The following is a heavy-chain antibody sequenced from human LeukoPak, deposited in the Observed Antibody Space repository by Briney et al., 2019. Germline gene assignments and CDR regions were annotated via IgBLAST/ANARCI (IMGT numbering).Heavy chain of an antibody. Sequence: ASVKVSCKTSGYSFTSYGISWVRQASGQGQEWMGWISATNGNTNYAQKLQGRVTMTTDTSTSTAYMELRSLRSDDTAVYYCARDYDFWSGYYYDYWGQGTLVTVSS. D-gene: IGHD3-3*01. CDR2: ISATNGNT. CDR1: GYSFTSYG. V-gene: IGHV1-18*01. J-gene: IGHJ4*02. CDR3: ARDYDFWSGYYYDY.